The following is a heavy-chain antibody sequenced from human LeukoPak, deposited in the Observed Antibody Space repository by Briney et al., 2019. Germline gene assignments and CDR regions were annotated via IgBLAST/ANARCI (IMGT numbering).Heavy chain of an antibody. CDR3: AKDGTGYCSSTSCYVGDS. CDR1: GFTFSSYG. Sequence: GGSLRLSCAASGFTFSSYGMHWVRQAPGKGLEWVAFIRYDGSNKYYADSVKGRFTISRDNSKNTLYVQMNSLRAEDTAVYYCAKDGTGYCSSTSCYVGDSWGQGTLVTVSS. D-gene: IGHD2-2*03. J-gene: IGHJ4*02. V-gene: IGHV3-30*02. CDR2: IRYDGSNK.